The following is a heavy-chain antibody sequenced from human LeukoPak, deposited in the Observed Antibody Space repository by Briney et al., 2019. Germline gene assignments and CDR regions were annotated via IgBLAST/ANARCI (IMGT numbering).Heavy chain of an antibody. CDR1: GFTFSSYA. Sequence: GGSLRLSCAASGFTFSSYAMSWVRQAPGKGLEWVSAIGGSGGSTYYADSVKGRFTISRDNSKNTLYLQMNSLRAEDTAVYYCAKRYYYDSSGYTYYYYGMDVWGQGTRSPSP. V-gene: IGHV3-23*01. J-gene: IGHJ6*02. CDR2: IGGSGGST. CDR3: AKRYYYDSSGYTYYYYGMDV. D-gene: IGHD3-22*01.